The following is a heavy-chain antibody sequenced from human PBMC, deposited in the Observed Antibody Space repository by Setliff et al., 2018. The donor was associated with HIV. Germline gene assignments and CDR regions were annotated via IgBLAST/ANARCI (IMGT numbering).Heavy chain of an antibody. Sequence: PSETLSLTCTVSGGSISSSNYYWGWIRQPPGKGLEWIGSFHSSGSTYYNPSLKSRVTISVDTSKNQFSLELSSVTATDTATYYCARHLAGDLDYWGQGTLVTVSS. J-gene: IGHJ4*02. CDR3: ARHLAGDLDY. D-gene: IGHD7-27*01. V-gene: IGHV4-39*01. CDR1: GGSISSSNYY. CDR2: FHSSGST.